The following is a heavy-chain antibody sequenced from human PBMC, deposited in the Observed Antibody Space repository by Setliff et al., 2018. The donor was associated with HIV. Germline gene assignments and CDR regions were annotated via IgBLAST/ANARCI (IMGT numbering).Heavy chain of an antibody. D-gene: IGHD3-10*01. CDR1: GTSFSDHY. V-gene: IGHV4-34*01. CDR3: AREESTEDYGSGSYGPTFPPPLMY. CDR2: MNQSGTT. J-gene: IGHJ4*02. Sequence: SETLSLTCSVYGTSFSDHYWSWVRQTPGKGLEWIGEMNQSGTTNYNPSLKSRVTMSIDTSERQFSLKLSSVTAADTAVYYCAREESTEDYGSGSYGPTFPPPLMYWGQGTLVTVSS.